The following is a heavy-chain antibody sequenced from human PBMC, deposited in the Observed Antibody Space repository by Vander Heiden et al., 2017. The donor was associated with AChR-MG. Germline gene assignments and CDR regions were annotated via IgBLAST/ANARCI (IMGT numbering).Heavy chain of an antibody. CDR1: GGSISSYY. Sequence: QWQLQESGPGLVKPSETLSLNCTVSGGSISSYYWSWIRQPAGKGLEWIGRFYNSGSTNYNPSLKSRVTMSVDTSKNQLSLKLRSVTAADTAVYYFGRDHGFWSGYSRIWGQGTMVTVSS. CDR2: FYNSGST. J-gene: IGHJ4*02. V-gene: IGHV4-4*07. D-gene: IGHD3-3*01. CDR3: GRDHGFWSGYSRI.